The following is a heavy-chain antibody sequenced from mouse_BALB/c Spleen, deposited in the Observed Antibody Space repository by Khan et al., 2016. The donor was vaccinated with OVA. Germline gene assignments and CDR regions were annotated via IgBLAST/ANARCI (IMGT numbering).Heavy chain of an antibody. CDR1: GYSITTDYA. CDR2: ISYSGNT. Sequence: EVELVESGPGLVKPSQSLSLTCTVTGYSITTDYAWNLIRQFPGNKLEWMGYISYSGNTKYNPSLKSRISITRDTSKNQFFLQVKSVTTEDTARYYCARVYWGDFDYWGQGTTLTVSS. CDR3: ARVYWGDFDY. V-gene: IGHV3-2*02. J-gene: IGHJ2*01. D-gene: IGHD1-1*01.